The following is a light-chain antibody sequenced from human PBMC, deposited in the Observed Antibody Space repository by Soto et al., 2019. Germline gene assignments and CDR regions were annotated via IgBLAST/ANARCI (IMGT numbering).Light chain of an antibody. J-gene: IGKJ3*01. CDR2: AAS. CDR3: XXXNSYPIT. Sequence: DIQLTQSPSFLSASVGDRVTITCRASQGINNYLGWYQQKPGKAPKLLIYAASTLQSGVPSRFSGSGSGTEFXLTISXXQPXDFATXXXXXXNSYPITFGPGTKVDI. CDR1: QGINNY. V-gene: IGKV1-9*01.